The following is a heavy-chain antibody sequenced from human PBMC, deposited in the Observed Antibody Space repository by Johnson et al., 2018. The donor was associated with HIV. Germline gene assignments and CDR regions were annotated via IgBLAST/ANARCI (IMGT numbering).Heavy chain of an antibody. CDR1: GFTFDDYG. CDR2: INWNGGST. CDR3: AKASSSGWYGGAFDI. D-gene: IGHD6-19*01. Sequence: VQLVESGGNLVQPGRSLRLSCAASGFTFDDYGMSWARQAPGKGLEWVSGINWNGGSTGYADSVKGRFTISRDNAKNSLYLQMNSLRAEDTALYYCAKASSSGWYGGAFDIWGQGTMVTVSS. J-gene: IGHJ3*02. V-gene: IGHV3-20*04.